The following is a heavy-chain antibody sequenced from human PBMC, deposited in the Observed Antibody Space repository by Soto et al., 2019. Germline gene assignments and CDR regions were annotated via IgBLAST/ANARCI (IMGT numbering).Heavy chain of an antibody. Sequence: EVQRVESGGGFVQSGGSLRLSCGASGFSFSAYWMTWVRQAPGKGLEWVANIRQDGGQRTYGDSVKGRFTVSRDNAKNSVFLQMNGLTDDDTAVYYCARDHRPRSMDVWGKGTAVTVSA. D-gene: IGHD1-26*01. CDR2: IRQDGGQR. CDR1: GFSFSAYW. J-gene: IGHJ6*04. CDR3: ARDHRPRSMDV. V-gene: IGHV3-7*01.